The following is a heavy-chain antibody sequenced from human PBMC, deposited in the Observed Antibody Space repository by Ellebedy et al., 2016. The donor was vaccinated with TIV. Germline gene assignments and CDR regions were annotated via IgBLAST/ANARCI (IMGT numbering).Heavy chain of an antibody. CDR1: GFTFSSYA. V-gene: IGHV3-23*01. D-gene: IGHD3-22*01. Sequence: GESLKISXAASGFTFSSYAMSWVRQAPGKGLEWVSAISGSGGSTYYADSVKGRFTISRDNSKNTLYLQMNSLRAEDTAVYYCARDYDSSGYYWVEYFQHWGQGTLVTVSS. CDR2: ISGSGGST. CDR3: ARDYDSSGYYWVEYFQH. J-gene: IGHJ1*01.